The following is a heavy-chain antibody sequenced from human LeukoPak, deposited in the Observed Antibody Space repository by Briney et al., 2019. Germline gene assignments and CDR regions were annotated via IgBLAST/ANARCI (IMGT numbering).Heavy chain of an antibody. CDR3: ARVLADGYSSRKDAFDL. J-gene: IGHJ3*01. CDR1: GGSISTYY. Sequence: PETLCLSCTVSGGSISTYYWSWIRQPAGKGLEWIGRIYTSGSTNYNPSLKSRVTMSVDTSKKHFSLKLSSVTAADTAVYYCARVLADGYSSRKDAFDLRGQGTLVTVSS. D-gene: IGHD5-24*01. V-gene: IGHV4-4*07. CDR2: IYTSGST.